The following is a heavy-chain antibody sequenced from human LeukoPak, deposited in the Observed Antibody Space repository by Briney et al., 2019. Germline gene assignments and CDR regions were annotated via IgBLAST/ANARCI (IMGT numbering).Heavy chain of an antibody. CDR1: GFTISSNY. Sequence: GGSLRLSCAASGFTISSNYMSWVRQAPGKGLEWVSVIYSGGSTYYADSVKGRFTISRDNSKNTLYLQMNSLRAEDTAVYYCARHGRYYYDSSGYYVDYWGQGTLVTVSS. CDR3: ARHGRYYYDSSGYYVDY. V-gene: IGHV3-66*04. D-gene: IGHD3-22*01. J-gene: IGHJ4*02. CDR2: IYSGGST.